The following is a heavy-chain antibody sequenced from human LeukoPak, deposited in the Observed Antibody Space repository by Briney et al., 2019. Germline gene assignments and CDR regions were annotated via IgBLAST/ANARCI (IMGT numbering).Heavy chain of an antibody. V-gene: IGHV5-51*01. Sequence: GESLKISCKGSGYSFTSYWIGWLRQMPGKGLEWMGIIYPSDSDTRYSPSFQGQVTISADKSASTAYLQWSSLEASDTAMYYCARTMVRGVITSSFDFWGQGTLVTVSS. CDR3: ARTMVRGVITSSFDF. D-gene: IGHD3-10*01. CDR2: IYPSDSDT. J-gene: IGHJ4*02. CDR1: GYSFTSYW.